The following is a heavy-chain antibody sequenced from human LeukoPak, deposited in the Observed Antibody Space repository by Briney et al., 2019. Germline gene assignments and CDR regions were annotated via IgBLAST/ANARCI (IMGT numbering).Heavy chain of an antibody. V-gene: IGHV3-73*01. Sequence: GGSLRLSCAASGFTFSGSAMHWVRQASGKGLEWVGRMRSKANSYPTAYAASVKGRFTISRDDSKNTAYLQMNSLKTEDTALYYCAKDMGSSPLGRMDVWGQGTTVTVSS. CDR2: MRSKANSYPT. CDR1: GFTFSGSA. J-gene: IGHJ6*02. D-gene: IGHD6-13*01. CDR3: AKDMGSSPLGRMDV.